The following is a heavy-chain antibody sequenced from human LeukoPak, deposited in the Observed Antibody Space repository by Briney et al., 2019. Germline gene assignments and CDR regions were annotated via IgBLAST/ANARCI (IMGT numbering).Heavy chain of an antibody. J-gene: IGHJ4*02. Sequence: PGGSLRLSCTASGFTFSSYSMNWVRQAPGKGLEWVSYISSRSSNIFYADSFKRRFTISRDNAQNSLYLQMNSLRVEDTAVYYCARDPPGAHFDYWGQGTLVTVSS. CDR1: GFTFSSYS. D-gene: IGHD7-27*01. CDR2: ISSRSSNI. CDR3: ARDPPGAHFDY. V-gene: IGHV3-21*01.